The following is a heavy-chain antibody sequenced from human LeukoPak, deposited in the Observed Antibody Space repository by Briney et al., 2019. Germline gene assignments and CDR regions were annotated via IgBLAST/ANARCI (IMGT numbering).Heavy chain of an antibody. CDR1: GYTFTSYY. CDR3: ATGYCSSTSCHYGFAY. Sequence: ASVKVSCKASGYTFTSYYMYWVRRAPGKGLEWMGLVDPEDGETIYAEKFQGRVTITADTSTDTAYMELSSLRSEDTAVYCCATGYCSSTSCHYGFAYWGQGTLVTVSS. J-gene: IGHJ4*02. D-gene: IGHD2-2*01. V-gene: IGHV1-69-2*01. CDR2: VDPEDGET.